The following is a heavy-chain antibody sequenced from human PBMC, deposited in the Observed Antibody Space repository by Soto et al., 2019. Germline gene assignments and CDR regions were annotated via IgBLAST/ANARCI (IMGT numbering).Heavy chain of an antibody. J-gene: IGHJ4*02. Sequence: SETLSLTCAVSGGSISSTTYYWGWIRQPPGKGLEWIGAISYSGATYYNPSLKSRVTISVDTSNNQLFLKLTSVTAADTAVYYCATDLYYYETTGFYFFLPLDYWGQGALVTVSS. CDR2: ISYSGAT. V-gene: IGHV4-39*01. D-gene: IGHD3-22*01. CDR1: GGSISSTTYY. CDR3: ATDLYYYETTGFYFFLPLDY.